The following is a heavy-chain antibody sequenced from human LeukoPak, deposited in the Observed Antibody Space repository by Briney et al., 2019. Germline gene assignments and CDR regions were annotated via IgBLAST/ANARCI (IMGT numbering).Heavy chain of an antibody. V-gene: IGHV1-2*02. Sequence: ASVKVSCKASGYTFTGDYIHWVRQAPGQGLGWMGWINPNSGDTHYPQKFQGRVTMTSDTSISTAYMELSRLSPDDTAVYYCARDLRGNSMFFDYWGQGTLVTVSS. CDR1: GYTFTGDY. CDR2: INPNSGDT. CDR3: ARDLRGNSMFFDY. D-gene: IGHD1-1*01. J-gene: IGHJ4*02.